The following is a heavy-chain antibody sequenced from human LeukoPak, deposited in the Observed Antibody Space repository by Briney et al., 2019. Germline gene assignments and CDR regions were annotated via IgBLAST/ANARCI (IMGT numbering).Heavy chain of an antibody. Sequence: PGGSLRLSCAASGFTLSNHWMNWVRQAPGKGLEWVSSISSSSSYIYYADSVKGRFTISRDNAKNSLYLQMNSLRAEDTAVYYCARGSSSWYVLWNYWGQGTLVTVSS. CDR2: ISSSSSYI. CDR1: GFTLSNHW. J-gene: IGHJ4*02. D-gene: IGHD6-13*01. CDR3: ARGSSSWYVLWNY. V-gene: IGHV3-21*01.